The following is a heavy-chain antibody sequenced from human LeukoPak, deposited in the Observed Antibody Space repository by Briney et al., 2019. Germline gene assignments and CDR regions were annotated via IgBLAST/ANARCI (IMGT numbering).Heavy chain of an antibody. CDR1: GGSISSSSYY. CDR3: ARQLGYCSSTSCYADKVDY. D-gene: IGHD2-2*01. Sequence: SETLSLTCTVSGGSISSSSYYWGWIRQPPGKGLEWIGSIYYSGSTYYNPSLQSRVTISVDTSKNQFSLKLSSVTAADTAVYYCARQLGYCSSTSCYADKVDYWGQGTLVTVSS. CDR2: IYYSGST. V-gene: IGHV4-39*01. J-gene: IGHJ4*02.